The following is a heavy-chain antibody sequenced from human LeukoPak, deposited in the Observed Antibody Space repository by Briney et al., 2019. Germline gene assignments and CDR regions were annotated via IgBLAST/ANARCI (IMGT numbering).Heavy chain of an antibody. J-gene: IGHJ6*03. D-gene: IGHD6-13*01. CDR1: GGSISSGSYY. CDR2: IYTSGST. CDR3: ARVAKQQLLPYYYYDYYMDV. Sequence: PSQTLSLTCTVSGGSISSGSYYWSWIRQPAGKGLEWIGRIYTSGSTNYNPSLKSRVTISVDTSKNQFSLKLSSVTAADTAVYYCARVAKQQLLPYYYYDYYMDVWGKGTPVTVSS. V-gene: IGHV4-61*02.